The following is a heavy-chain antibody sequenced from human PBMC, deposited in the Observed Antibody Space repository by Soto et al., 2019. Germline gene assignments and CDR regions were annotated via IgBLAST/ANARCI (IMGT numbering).Heavy chain of an antibody. D-gene: IGHD3-10*01. V-gene: IGHV3-33*01. CDR2: IWYDGSNK. CDR1: GFTFSSYG. Sequence: QVQLVESGGGVVQPGRSLRLSCAASGFTFSSYGMHWVRQAPGKGLEWVAVIWYDGSNKYYADSVKGRFTISRDNSKNTLYLQMNSVRAEDTAVYCCARRCSGSRSGWGGVGVGGMDVWGQGTTVTVSS. J-gene: IGHJ6*02. CDR3: ARRCSGSRSGWGGVGVGGMDV.